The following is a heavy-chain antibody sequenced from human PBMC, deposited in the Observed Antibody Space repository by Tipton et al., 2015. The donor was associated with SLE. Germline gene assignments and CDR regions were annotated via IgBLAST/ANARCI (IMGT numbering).Heavy chain of an antibody. V-gene: IGHV4-59*11. Sequence: TLSLTCTVSGGSIRSHYWSWIRQPPGKGLEWIGYIYYSGSTNYNPSLKSRVTISVDTSKNQFSLKLGSVTAADTAVYYCARDSSWCAFDIWGQGTMVTVSS. D-gene: IGHD6-13*01. CDR2: IYYSGST. J-gene: IGHJ3*02. CDR1: GGSIRSHY. CDR3: ARDSSWCAFDI.